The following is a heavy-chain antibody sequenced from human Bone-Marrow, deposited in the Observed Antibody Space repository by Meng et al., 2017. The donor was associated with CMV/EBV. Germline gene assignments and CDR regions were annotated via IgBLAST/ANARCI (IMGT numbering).Heavy chain of an antibody. CDR1: GGSISSSSYY. J-gene: IGHJ6*02. Sequence: SETLSLTCTVPGGSISSSSYYWGWIRQPPGKGLEWIGSIYYSGSTYYNPSPKSRVTISVDTSKNQFSLKLSSVTAADTAVYYCARVSGYDFWSGYLAYYYYGMDVWGQGTTVTVSS. CDR2: IYYSGST. V-gene: IGHV4-39*07. CDR3: ARVSGYDFWSGYLAYYYYGMDV. D-gene: IGHD3-3*01.